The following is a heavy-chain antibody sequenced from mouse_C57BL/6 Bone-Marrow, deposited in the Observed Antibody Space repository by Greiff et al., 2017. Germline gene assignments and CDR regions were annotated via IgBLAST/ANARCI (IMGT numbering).Heavy chain of an antibody. V-gene: IGHV1-5*01. CDR3: ALITTVVKGDLDY. CDR2: IYPGNSDT. Sequence: EVQLQQSGTVLARPGASVKMSCKTSGYTFTSYWMHWVKQRPGQGLEWIGAIYPGNSDTSYNQKFKGKAKLTAVTSASTAYMELSSLTNEDSAVYYCALITTVVKGDLDYWGQGTTLTVSS. J-gene: IGHJ2*01. D-gene: IGHD1-1*01. CDR1: GYTFTSYW.